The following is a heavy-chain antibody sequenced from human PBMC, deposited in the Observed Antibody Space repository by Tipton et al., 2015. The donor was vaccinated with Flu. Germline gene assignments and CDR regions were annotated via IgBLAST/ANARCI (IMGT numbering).Heavy chain of an antibody. V-gene: IGHV4-61*05. D-gene: IGHD6-6*01. Sequence: TLSLTCTVSGGSISSSSYYWGWIRQPPGKRLEWIGYIYYSGSTNYNPSLKSRVTISVDTSKNQFSLKLSSVTAADTAVYYCARVSSAGVYYYYYMDVWGKGTTVTVSS. J-gene: IGHJ6*03. CDR2: IYYSGST. CDR3: ARVSSAGVYYYYYMDV. CDR1: GGSISSSSYY.